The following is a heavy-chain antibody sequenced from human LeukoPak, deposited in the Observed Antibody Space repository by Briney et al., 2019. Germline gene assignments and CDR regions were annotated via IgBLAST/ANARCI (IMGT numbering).Heavy chain of an antibody. Sequence: GGSLRLSCAASGFTFSSYSMNWVRQAPGKGLEWVSYISSSSSTIYYADSVKGRFTISRDNAKNSLYLQMNSLRAEDTAVYYCASYSGGTSCHWACAFDIWGQGTMVTVSS. D-gene: IGHD2-2*01. CDR3: ASYSGGTSCHWACAFDI. J-gene: IGHJ3*02. V-gene: IGHV3-48*01. CDR2: ISSSSSTI. CDR1: GFTFSSYS.